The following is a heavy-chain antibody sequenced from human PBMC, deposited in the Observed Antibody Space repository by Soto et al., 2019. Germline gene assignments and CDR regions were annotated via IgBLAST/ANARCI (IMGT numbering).Heavy chain of an antibody. CDR2: TNRDGSQA. CDR3: VTDAQNSEWLTLGY. Sequence: GSLRLSFAASGFTFRNYWMSWVRQAAGRGLEWVANTNRDGSQAYYVDSVKGRFTISRDNAKNSIYLQMDSLRADDTAVYYCVTDAQNSEWLTLGYWGQGTLVTVSS. D-gene: IGHD3-9*01. J-gene: IGHJ4*02. CDR1: GFTFRNYW. V-gene: IGHV3-7*01.